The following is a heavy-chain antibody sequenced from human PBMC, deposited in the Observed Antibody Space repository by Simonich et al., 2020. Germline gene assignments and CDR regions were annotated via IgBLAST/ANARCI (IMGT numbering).Heavy chain of an antibody. D-gene: IGHD2-15*01. CDR2: ISAYKDNT. Sequence: QVQLVPSGAEGKKPGSSVKGSCQASGGTFSSYGISGVRQAPGQGLEWMGRISAYKDNTNYAQKLQGRVTRTTDTSTSTAYMELRSLRSDDTAVYYCARYCSGGSCYSDYWGQGTLVTVSS. J-gene: IGHJ4*02. CDR3: ARYCSGGSCYSDY. CDR1: GGTFSSYG. V-gene: IGHV1-18*01.